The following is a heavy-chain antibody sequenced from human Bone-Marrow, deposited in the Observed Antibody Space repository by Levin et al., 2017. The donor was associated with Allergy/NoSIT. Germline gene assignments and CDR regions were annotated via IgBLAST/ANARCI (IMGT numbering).Heavy chain of an antibody. D-gene: IGHD2/OR15-2a*01. CDR1: GYNFNYW. Sequence: GGSLRLSCKASGYNFNYWIGWVRQMPGKGLEWMGFIYPDDSDTKYSPSFQGQVTISADRSINTAYLQWSSLKASDTAIYYCARLSSTQYLDFWGQGTLVTVSS. CDR2: IYPDDSDT. V-gene: IGHV5-51*01. CDR3: ARLSSTQYLDF. J-gene: IGHJ4*02.